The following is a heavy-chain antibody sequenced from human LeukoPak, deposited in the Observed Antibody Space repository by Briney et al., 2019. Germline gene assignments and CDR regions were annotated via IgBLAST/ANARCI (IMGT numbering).Heavy chain of an antibody. CDR3: ARVWWNAFDI. CDR2: INFNNAGT. D-gene: IGHD2-21*01. Sequence: AASVKVSCKASSYTFTGYYIHWVRQAPGQGLEWMGWINFNNAGTNNAQKFQGRITMTRDTSLSTAYMELTSLRYDDTAVYFCARVWWNAFDIWGQGTMVTVSS. J-gene: IGHJ3*02. CDR1: SYTFTGYY. V-gene: IGHV1-2*02.